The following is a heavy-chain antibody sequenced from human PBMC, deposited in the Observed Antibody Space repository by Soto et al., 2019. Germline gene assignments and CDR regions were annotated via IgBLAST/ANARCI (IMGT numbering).Heavy chain of an antibody. Sequence: QITLKESGPTLVKPTQPLTLTCTFSGFSLSTRGVGVGWIRQPPGKALEWLALIYWDDDKRYSPSLKNRLTITRDSSNKQVVLKMSNMDSVDTATYYCAQTRWYAGSGYSNFDYWGQGTLVTVSS. CDR3: AQTRWYAGSGYSNFDY. CDR1: GFSLSTRGVG. CDR2: IYWDDDK. J-gene: IGHJ4*02. D-gene: IGHD3-22*01. V-gene: IGHV2-5*02.